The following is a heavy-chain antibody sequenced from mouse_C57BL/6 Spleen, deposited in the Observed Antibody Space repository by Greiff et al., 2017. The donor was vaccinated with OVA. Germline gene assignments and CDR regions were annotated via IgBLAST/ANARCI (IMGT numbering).Heavy chain of an antibody. Sequence: EVQRVESGGDLVKPGGSPKLSCAASGFTFSSYGMSWVRQTPDKRLEWVATISSGGSYTYYPDSVKGRFTISRDNAKNTLYLQMSSLKSEDTAMYYCARRVITTVVGAYWGQGTLVTVSA. J-gene: IGHJ3*01. CDR3: ARRVITTVVGAY. CDR2: ISSGGSYT. CDR1: GFTFSSYG. D-gene: IGHD1-1*01. V-gene: IGHV5-6*01.